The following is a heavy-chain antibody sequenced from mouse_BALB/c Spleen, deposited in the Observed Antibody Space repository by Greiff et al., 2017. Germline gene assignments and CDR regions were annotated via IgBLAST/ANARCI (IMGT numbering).Heavy chain of an antibody. J-gene: IGHJ1*01. V-gene: IGHV3-1*02. CDR1: GYSITSGYS. Sequence: DVKLVESGPDLVKPSQSLSLTCTVTGYSITSGYSWHWIRQFPGNKLEWMGYIHYSGSTNYNPSLKSRISITRDTSKNQFFLQLNSVTTEDTATYYCARGYRYDRGLYFDVWGAGTTVTVSS. D-gene: IGHD2-14*01. CDR2: IHYSGST. CDR3: ARGYRYDRGLYFDV.